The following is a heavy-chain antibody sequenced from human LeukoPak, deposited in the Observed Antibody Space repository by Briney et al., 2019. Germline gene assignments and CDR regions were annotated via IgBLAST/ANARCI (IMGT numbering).Heavy chain of an antibody. CDR1: GFTFSSYG. Sequence: GGSLRLSCAASGFTFSSYGMHWVRQAPGKGLEWVAVISYDGSNKYYADSVKGRFTISRDNSKNTLYLQMNSPRAEDTAVYYCAKDQVGASLNPDYWGQGTLVTVSS. CDR3: AKDQVGASLNPDY. J-gene: IGHJ4*02. CDR2: ISYDGSNK. V-gene: IGHV3-30*18. D-gene: IGHD1-26*01.